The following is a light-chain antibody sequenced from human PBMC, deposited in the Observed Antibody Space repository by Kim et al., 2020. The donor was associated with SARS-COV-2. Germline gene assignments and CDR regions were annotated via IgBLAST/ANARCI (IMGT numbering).Light chain of an antibody. CDR2: GAS. J-gene: IGKJ1*01. CDR1: QSVSSIY. Sequence: EIVLTQSPGTLSLSPGERATLSCRASQSVSSIYLAWYQQKPGQAPNLLIYGASSRATGIPDRFSGSGSGTDFTLTISRLEPEDFAVYYCQHYGSSPTWTFGQGTKVDIK. V-gene: IGKV3-20*01. CDR3: QHYGSSPTWT.